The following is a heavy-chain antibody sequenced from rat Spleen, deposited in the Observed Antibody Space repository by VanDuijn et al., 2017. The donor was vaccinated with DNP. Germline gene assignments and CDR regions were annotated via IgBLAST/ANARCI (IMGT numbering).Heavy chain of an antibody. CDR1: GFTFSDYN. D-gene: IGHD1-11*01. V-gene: IGHV5-7*01. CDR3: TRDPNYGGYSERFDY. J-gene: IGHJ2*01. CDR2: ISYDGITT. Sequence: EVQLVESGGGLVQPGRSMKLSCAASGFTFSDYNMAWVRQAPKKGLEWVATISYDGITTYYRDSVKGRFTISRDNSKSTLYLQMNSLRSEDTATYYCTRDPNYGGYSERFDYWGQGVMVTVSS.